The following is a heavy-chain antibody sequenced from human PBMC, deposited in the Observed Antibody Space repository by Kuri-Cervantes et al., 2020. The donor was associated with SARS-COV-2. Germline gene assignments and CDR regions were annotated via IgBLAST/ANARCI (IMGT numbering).Heavy chain of an antibody. J-gene: IGHJ3*02. Sequence: GESLKISCAASGFTFSSYSMNWVRQAPGKGLEWVSSISSSSSYIYYADSVKGRFTISRDNAKSSLYLQMNSLRAEDTAVYYRARDLSPTRRIFDYGDSSGPHDAFDIWGQGTMVTVSS. CDR1: GFTFSSYS. V-gene: IGHV3-21*01. CDR3: ARDLSPTRRIFDYGDSSGPHDAFDI. D-gene: IGHD4-17*01. CDR2: ISSSSSYI.